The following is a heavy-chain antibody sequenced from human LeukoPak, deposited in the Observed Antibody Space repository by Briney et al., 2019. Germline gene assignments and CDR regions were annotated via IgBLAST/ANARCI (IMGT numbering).Heavy chain of an antibody. J-gene: IGHJ4*02. Sequence: SETLSLTCAVYGGSFSGYYWSWIRQPPGKGLEWIGEINHSGSTNYNPSLKSRVTISVDTSKNQFSLKLSSVTTADTAVNYCARGRYSYGRWGHFDYWGQGTLVTVSS. D-gene: IGHD5-18*01. CDR2: INHSGST. CDR3: ARGRYSYGRWGHFDY. V-gene: IGHV4-34*01. CDR1: GGSFSGYY.